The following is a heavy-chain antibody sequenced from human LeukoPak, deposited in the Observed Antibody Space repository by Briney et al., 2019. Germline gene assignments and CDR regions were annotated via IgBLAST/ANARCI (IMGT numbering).Heavy chain of an antibody. D-gene: IGHD1-1*01. CDR3: FFPGVTGKVY. CDR2: VSSDGSNK. V-gene: IGHV3-30-3*01. Sequence: PGRSLRLSCAASGFTFSNYAMHWVRQAPGKGLEWVAVVSSDGSNKYYADSVKGRFTISRDNSKNTLYLQMNSLRAEDTAVYYCFFPGVTGKVYWGQGTLVTVSS. CDR1: GFTFSNYA. J-gene: IGHJ4*02.